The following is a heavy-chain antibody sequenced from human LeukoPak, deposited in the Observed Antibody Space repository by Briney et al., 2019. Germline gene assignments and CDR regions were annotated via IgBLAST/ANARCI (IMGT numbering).Heavy chain of an antibody. CDR2: IRYDGSNK. CDR1: GFTFSSYG. D-gene: IGHD2-2*01. Sequence: GGSLRLSCAASGFTFSSYGMHWVRQAPGKGLEWVAFIRYDGSNKYYADSVKGRFTISRDNSKNTLYLQMNSLRAEDTAVYYCAKGMYQLLLFDYWGQGTLVTVSS. CDR3: AKGMYQLLLFDY. V-gene: IGHV3-30*02. J-gene: IGHJ4*02.